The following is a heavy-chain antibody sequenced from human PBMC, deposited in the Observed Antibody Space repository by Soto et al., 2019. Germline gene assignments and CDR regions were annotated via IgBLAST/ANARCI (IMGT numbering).Heavy chain of an antibody. Sequence: EVQLVESGGGLVQPGGSLRLSCAASGFTFSDHYMDWVRQAPGKGLEWVGRIKNKANSYTTQYAAYVRGRYTISRDDSKNSLFLQMNSLTTDETAVYYCTRVRRVAPTRYFDYWGQGAQVTVSS. CDR2: IKNKANSYTT. D-gene: IGHD3-3*01. CDR3: TRVRRVAPTRYFDY. J-gene: IGHJ4*02. V-gene: IGHV3-72*01. CDR1: GFTFSDHY.